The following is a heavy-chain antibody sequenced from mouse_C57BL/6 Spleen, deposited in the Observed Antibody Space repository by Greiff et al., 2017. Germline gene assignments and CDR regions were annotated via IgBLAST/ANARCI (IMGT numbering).Heavy chain of an antibody. CDR2: IYPGDGDT. CDR3: ARRGSWDGYEYYAMDY. J-gene: IGHJ4*01. V-gene: IGHV1-80*01. CDR1: GYAFSSYW. D-gene: IGHD2-2*01. Sequence: VQGVESGAELVKPGASVKISCKASGYAFSSYWMNWVKQRPGKGLEWIGQIYPGDGDTNYNGKFKGKATLTADKSSSTAYMQLSSLTSEDSAVYFCARRGSWDGYEYYAMDYWGQGTSVTVSS.